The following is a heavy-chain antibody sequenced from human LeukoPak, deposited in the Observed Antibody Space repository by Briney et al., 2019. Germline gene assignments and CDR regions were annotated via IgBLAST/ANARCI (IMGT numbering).Heavy chain of an antibody. V-gene: IGHV3-30*18. J-gene: IGHJ4*02. CDR2: ISYDGRNK. Sequence: GGSLRLSCAASGFTFSSYGMHWVRQAPGKGLEWVAVISYDGRNKYYADSVKGRFTISRDNSKNTLYLQMNSLRAEDTAVYYCAKSMITFGGVIVPYYFDYWGQGTLVTVSS. D-gene: IGHD3-16*02. CDR3: AKSMITFGGVIVPYYFDY. CDR1: GFTFSSYG.